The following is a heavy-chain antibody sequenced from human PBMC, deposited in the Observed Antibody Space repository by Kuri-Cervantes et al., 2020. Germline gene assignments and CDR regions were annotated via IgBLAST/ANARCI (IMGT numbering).Heavy chain of an antibody. CDR3: ARAGRGYCGRTVCSVGFIPDYYSYFMDV. CDR2: IFYRGNT. J-gene: IGHJ6*03. CDR1: GGSISSSDYY. V-gene: IGHV4-39*01. Sequence: SETLSLTCTVSGGSISSSDYYWGWIRQPPGKGLEWIGSIFYRGNTYYNPSLKSRVTISQDTAKKQFSLRLISVTAADTAVYFCARAGRGYCGRTVCSVGFIPDYYSYFMDVWDKGATVTVSS. D-gene: IGHD2-2*01.